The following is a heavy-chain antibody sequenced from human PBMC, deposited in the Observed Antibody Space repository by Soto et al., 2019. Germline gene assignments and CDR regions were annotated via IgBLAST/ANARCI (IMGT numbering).Heavy chain of an antibody. CDR3: ARAGSYGTFEY. CDR2: IWYDGSNK. V-gene: IGHV3-33*01. Sequence: GGSLRLSCAASGFTFSSYGMHWVRQAPGKGLEWVAVIWYDGSNKYYADSVKGRFTISRDNSKNTLYLQMNSLRAEDTAVYYCARAGSYGTFEYWGQGTLVTVSS. CDR1: GFTFSSYG. D-gene: IGHD5-18*01. J-gene: IGHJ4*02.